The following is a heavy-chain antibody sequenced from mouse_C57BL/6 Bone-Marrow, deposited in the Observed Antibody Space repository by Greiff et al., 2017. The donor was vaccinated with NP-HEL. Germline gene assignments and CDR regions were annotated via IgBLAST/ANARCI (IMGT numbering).Heavy chain of an antibody. V-gene: IGHV3-6*01. CDR3: ARYSSDYAMDY. CDR2: ISYDGSN. Sequence: EVKLLESGPGLVKPSQSLSLTCSVTGYSITSGYYWNWIRQFPGNKLEWMGYISYDGSNNYNPSLKNRISITRDTSKNQFFMKLNSVTTEDTSTYYCARYSSDYAMDYWGQGTSVTVSS. J-gene: IGHJ4*01. D-gene: IGHD3-1*01. CDR1: GYSITSGYY.